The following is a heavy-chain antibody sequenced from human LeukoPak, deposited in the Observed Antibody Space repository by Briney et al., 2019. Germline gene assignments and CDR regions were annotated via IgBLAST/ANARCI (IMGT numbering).Heavy chain of an antibody. Sequence: GGSLRLSCTASGFTFSNYDMHWVRQAPGKGLEWVAFIRYEGSTYYRDSVKGRFTISRDNSKNTLYLQMSSLRAEDTAVYYCARSSVIRYRSSWFDYWGQGTLVTVSS. CDR3: ARSSVIRYRSSWFDY. J-gene: IGHJ4*02. CDR1: GFTFSNYD. CDR2: IRYEGST. D-gene: IGHD6-13*01. V-gene: IGHV3-30*02.